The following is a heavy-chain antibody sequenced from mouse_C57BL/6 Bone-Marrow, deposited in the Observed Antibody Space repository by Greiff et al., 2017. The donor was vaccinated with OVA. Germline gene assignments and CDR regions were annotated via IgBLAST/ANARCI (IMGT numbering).Heavy chain of an antibody. CDR3: ARGNGDTYFDY. CDR1: GYTFTSYW. J-gene: IGHJ2*01. D-gene: IGHD4-1*01. Sequence: VQLQQSGAELAKPGASVKLSCKASGYTFTSYWMHWVNQRHGQGLEWIGYINPSSGSTKYNQKFKDKATLTEDKSASTAYMQLSSLTYEDSAVYYCARGNGDTYFDYWGQGTTLTVSS. V-gene: IGHV1-7*01. CDR2: INPSSGST.